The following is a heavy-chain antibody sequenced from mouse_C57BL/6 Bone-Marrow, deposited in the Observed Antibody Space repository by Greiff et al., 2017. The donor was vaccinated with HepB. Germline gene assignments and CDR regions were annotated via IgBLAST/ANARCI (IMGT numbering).Heavy chain of an antibody. D-gene: IGHD2-3*01. CDR1: GYTFTDYE. J-gene: IGHJ2*01. CDR3: TRELVTLLDY. CDR2: IDPETGGT. Sequence: VQLKESGAELVRPGASVTLSCKASGYTFTDYEMHWVKQTPVHGLEWIGAIDPETGGTAYNQKFKGKAILTADKSSSTAYMELRSLTSEDSAVYYCTRELVTLLDYWGQGTTLTVSS. V-gene: IGHV1-15*01.